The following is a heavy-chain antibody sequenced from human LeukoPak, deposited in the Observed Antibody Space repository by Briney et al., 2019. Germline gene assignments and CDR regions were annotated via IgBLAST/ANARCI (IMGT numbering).Heavy chain of an antibody. J-gene: IGHJ3*02. CDR3: ARDKAPYLIDI. CDR1: GGTFSSYA. V-gene: IGHV1-69*13. Sequence: ASVRVSCKASGGTFSSYAISWVRQAPGRGLEWMGGIIPIFGTANYAQKFQGRVTITADESTSTAYMELSSLRSEDTAVYYCARDKAPYLIDIWGQGKWSPSLQ. D-gene: IGHD2-21*01. CDR2: IIPIFGTA.